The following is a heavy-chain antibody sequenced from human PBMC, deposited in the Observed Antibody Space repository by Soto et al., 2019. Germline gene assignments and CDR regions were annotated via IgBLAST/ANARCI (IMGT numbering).Heavy chain of an antibody. CDR1: GFTFSNYW. CDR2: IKVDGSAK. V-gene: IGHV3-7*03. D-gene: IGHD6-6*01. CDR3: ARGHSTSPNWFDP. Sequence: EVQLVESGGGLVQPGGSLRLSCAASGFTFSNYWMSWVRQAPGKGLEWVANIKVDGSAKYYVDSVKGRFTISRDNAKNSLYLQMNSLRGEDTAVYYCARGHSTSPNWFDPWCQGTLVTVSS. J-gene: IGHJ5*02.